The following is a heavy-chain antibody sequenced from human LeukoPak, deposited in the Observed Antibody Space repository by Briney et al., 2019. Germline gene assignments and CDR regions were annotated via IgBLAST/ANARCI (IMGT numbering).Heavy chain of an antibody. V-gene: IGHV1-69*13. CDR3: ARESGYCSGGSCYLGAFDI. Sequence: ASVTVSCKASGGTFSSYAISWVRQAPGQGLEWMGGIIPIFGTANYAQKFQGRVTITADESTSTAYMELSSLRSEDTAVYYCARESGYCSGGSCYLGAFDIWGQGTMVTVSS. CDR1: GGTFSSYA. D-gene: IGHD2-15*01. CDR2: IIPIFGTA. J-gene: IGHJ3*02.